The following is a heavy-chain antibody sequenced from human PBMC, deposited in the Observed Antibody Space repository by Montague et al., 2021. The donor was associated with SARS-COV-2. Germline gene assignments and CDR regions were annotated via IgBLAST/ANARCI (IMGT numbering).Heavy chain of an antibody. D-gene: IGHD2-2*01. CDR2: RYYRSKRNN. Sequence: CAISGDSVAGNDARWSWDRQSPARELEWLGRRYYRSKRNNDYAESVKSRITIDPDTSKHQFSLHLNSVTPEDTAVYYCARIPVGSKYYFDFWGQGTLVTVSA. J-gene: IGHJ4*02. CDR3: ARIPVGSKYYFDF. V-gene: IGHV6-1*01. CDR1: GDSVAGNDAR.